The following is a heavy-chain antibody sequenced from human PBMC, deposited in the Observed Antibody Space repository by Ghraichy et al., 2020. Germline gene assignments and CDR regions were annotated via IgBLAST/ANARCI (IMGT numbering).Heavy chain of an antibody. Sequence: SVKVSCKASGFTFTSSAVQWVRQARGQRLEWIGWIVVGSGNTNYAQKFQERVTITRDMSTSTAYMELSSLRSEDTAVYYCAASRLGYCSGGSCSPGKDAFDIWGQGTMVTVSS. CDR3: AASRLGYCSGGSCSPGKDAFDI. J-gene: IGHJ3*02. CDR2: IVVGSGNT. CDR1: GFTFTSSA. D-gene: IGHD2-15*01. V-gene: IGHV1-58*01.